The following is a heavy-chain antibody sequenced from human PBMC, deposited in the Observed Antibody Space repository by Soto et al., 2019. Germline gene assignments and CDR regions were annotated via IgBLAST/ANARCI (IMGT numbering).Heavy chain of an antibody. D-gene: IGHD3-10*01. CDR1: GGSIRSYY. V-gene: IGHV4-59*01. CDR3: ARVWGGAFDI. Sequence: QVQLQESGPGLVKPSETLSLTCTVSGGSIRSYYWSWIRQPPGKGLEWIGYIYYSGSTNYNPSLKSRATISVDTSKNQFSLKLSSVTAADTAVYYCARVWGGAFDIWGQGTMVTVSS. J-gene: IGHJ3*02. CDR2: IYYSGST.